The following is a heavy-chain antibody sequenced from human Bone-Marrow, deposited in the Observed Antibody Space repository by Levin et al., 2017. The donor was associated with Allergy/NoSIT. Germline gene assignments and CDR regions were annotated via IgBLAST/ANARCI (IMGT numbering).Heavy chain of an antibody. J-gene: IGHJ3*02. CDR3: AKDRGYGSGTYGTFEI. CDR2: ISGGGSNT. CDR1: GFTFGNYG. V-gene: IGHV3-23*01. D-gene: IGHD3-10*01. Sequence: GGSLRLSCGVSGFTFGNYGMNWVRQAPGKGLEWVAGISGGGSNTYYADSVKGRFAISRDNSRNTLYLEMKSLRTEDTAIYYCAKDRGYGSGTYGTFEIWGKGTMVTVSS.